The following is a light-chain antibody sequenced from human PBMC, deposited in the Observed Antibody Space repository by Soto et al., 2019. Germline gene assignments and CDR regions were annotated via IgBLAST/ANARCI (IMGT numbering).Light chain of an antibody. CDR3: EHYNSYRWP. Sequence: DIQMAQSPSTLSASVGDRVTITCRASQNINTWVAWYQQKPGKAPNILIYDAFTLESGVASRFSGSGSGTEFTLTISSLQREDVVNDYSEHYNSYRWPFGEGTKVDIK. CDR1: QNINTW. V-gene: IGKV1-5*01. CDR2: DAF. J-gene: IGKJ1*01.